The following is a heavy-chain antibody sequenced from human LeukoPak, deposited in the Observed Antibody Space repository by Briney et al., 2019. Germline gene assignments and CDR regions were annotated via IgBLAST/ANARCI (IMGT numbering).Heavy chain of an antibody. D-gene: IGHD5-24*01. CDR1: GYTFTGYY. V-gene: IGHV1-2*02. CDR2: INPNSGGT. J-gene: IGHJ4*02. CDR3: ARRADGYNFAY. Sequence: EASVKVSCKASGYTFTGYYMHWVRQAPGQGLEWMGWINPNSGGTKYAQKFQGRVTMTRDTSISTAYMELSSLKSDDTAVYYCARRADGYNFAYWGQGTLVTVSS.